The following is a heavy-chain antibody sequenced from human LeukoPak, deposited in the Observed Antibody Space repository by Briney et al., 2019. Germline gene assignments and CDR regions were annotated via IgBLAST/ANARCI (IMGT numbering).Heavy chain of an antibody. CDR3: ARGRTIFGVVIPPDY. J-gene: IGHJ4*02. CDR1: GGSISSSSYY. CDR2: IYYSGST. D-gene: IGHD3-3*01. V-gene: IGHV4-39*07. Sequence: SETLSLTCTVSGGSISSSSYYWGWIRQPPGKGLEWIGSIYYSGSTYYNPSLKSRVTISVDTSKNQFSLKLSSVTAADTAVYYCARGRTIFGVVIPPDYWGQGTLVTVSS.